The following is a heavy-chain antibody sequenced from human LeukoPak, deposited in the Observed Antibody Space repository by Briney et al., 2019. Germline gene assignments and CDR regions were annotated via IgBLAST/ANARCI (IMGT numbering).Heavy chain of an antibody. CDR3: ARALATNRPDAFDI. J-gene: IGHJ3*02. Sequence: ASVKVSCKVSGYTLTELSMHWVRLAPGKGLEWMGGFDPEDGETIYAQKFQGRVTMTRDTSISTAYMELSRLGSDDTAVYYCARALATNRPDAFDIWGQGTMVTVSS. CDR2: FDPEDGET. D-gene: IGHD5-24*01. CDR1: GYTLTELS. V-gene: IGHV1-24*01.